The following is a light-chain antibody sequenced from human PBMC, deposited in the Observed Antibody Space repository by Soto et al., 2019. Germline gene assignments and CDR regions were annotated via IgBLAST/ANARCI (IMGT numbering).Light chain of an antibody. CDR3: QQYESSPLT. Sequence: EIVLTQSPDTLSLSPGERATLSCRVSQSVSSALLAWYQQKPCQAPRLLIYRVSTRATGIPDRLTGSGSGTAFTRTISRLEPEDFAVYYCQQYESSPLTFGGRTKVEIK. J-gene: IGKJ4*01. CDR2: RVS. V-gene: IGKV3-20*01. CDR1: QSVSSAL.